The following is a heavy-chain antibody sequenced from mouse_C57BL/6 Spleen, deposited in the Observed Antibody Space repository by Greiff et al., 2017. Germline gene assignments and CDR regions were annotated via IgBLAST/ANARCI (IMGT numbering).Heavy chain of an antibody. Sequence: EVKLVESGGGLVKPGGSLKLSCAASGFTFSSYTMSWVRQTPEKRLEWVATISGGGGNTYYPDSVKGRFTISRDNAKNTLYLQMSSLRSEDTALYYCAPFYDYDRGTWFAYWGQGTLVTVSA. CDR3: APFYDYDRGTWFAY. J-gene: IGHJ3*01. CDR1: GFTFSSYT. CDR2: ISGGGGNT. V-gene: IGHV5-9*01. D-gene: IGHD2-4*01.